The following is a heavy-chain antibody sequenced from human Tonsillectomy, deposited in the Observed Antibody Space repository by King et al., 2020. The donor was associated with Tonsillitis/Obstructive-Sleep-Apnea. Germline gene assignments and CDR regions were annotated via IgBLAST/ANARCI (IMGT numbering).Heavy chain of an antibody. J-gene: IGHJ6*03. Sequence: TLKESGPTLVKPTQTLTLTCTFSGFSLSTSGVGVGWIRQPPGKALEWLALIYWDDDKRYSPSLKSRLTITKDTSKNQVVLTMTNMDPVDTATYYCARARAARKFYYYYMDVWGKGTTVTVSS. CDR1: GFSLSTSGVG. V-gene: IGHV2-5*02. CDR3: ARARAARKFYYYYMDV. CDR2: IYWDDDK. D-gene: IGHD6-6*01.